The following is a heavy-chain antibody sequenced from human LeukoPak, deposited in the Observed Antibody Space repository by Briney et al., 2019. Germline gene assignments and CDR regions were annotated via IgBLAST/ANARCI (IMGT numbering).Heavy chain of an antibody. Sequence: GGSLRLSCVASGFTFRSYDMHWVRQATGKGLEWVSTIGAAGEMFYPGSVKGRFTISRDDAKNSMYLQMNSLRAGDTAVYYCVGRLRGWSSGFDYWGQGILVTVSS. CDR1: GFTFRSYD. CDR3: VGRLRGWSSGFDY. J-gene: IGHJ4*02. V-gene: IGHV3-13*04. CDR2: IGAAGEM. D-gene: IGHD6-19*01.